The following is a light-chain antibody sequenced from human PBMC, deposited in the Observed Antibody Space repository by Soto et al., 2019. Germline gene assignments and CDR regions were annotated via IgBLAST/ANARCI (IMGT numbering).Light chain of an antibody. CDR3: TSYTPTGALV. J-gene: IGLJ3*02. V-gene: IGLV2-14*01. CDR1: NTDVGGYNY. CDR2: EVR. Sequence: QSALTQPASVSGSPGQSITVSCTGTNTDVGGYNYVSWYQHRPGKAPRLMIYEVRNRLSGVSNRFSGSKSGNTASLTISGLQSEDEADYYCTSYTPTGALVFDSGTKLTVL.